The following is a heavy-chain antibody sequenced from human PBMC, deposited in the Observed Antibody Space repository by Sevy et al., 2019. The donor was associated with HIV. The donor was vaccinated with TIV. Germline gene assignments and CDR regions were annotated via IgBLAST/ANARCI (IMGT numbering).Heavy chain of an antibody. CDR1: GFTFGTHA. J-gene: IGHJ3*02. D-gene: IGHD3-3*01. Sequence: GGSLRLSCATSGFTFGTHAMSWVRQAPGKGLEWVSGISGSGGSTYYADSVKGRFTISRDKSKKTLYLQVNSLRAEETAAYYWAKGVYDFWSGRSDIFDIWGQGTMVTVSS. CDR2: ISGSGGST. CDR3: AKGVYDFWSGRSDIFDI. V-gene: IGHV3-23*01.